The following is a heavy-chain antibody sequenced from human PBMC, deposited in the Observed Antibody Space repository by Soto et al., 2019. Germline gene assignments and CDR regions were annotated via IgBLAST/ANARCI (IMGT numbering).Heavy chain of an antibody. CDR2: INHSGST. D-gene: IGHD5-12*01. Sequence: QVQLQQWGAGLLKPSETLSLTCAVYGGSFSGYYWSWIRQPPGKGLEWIGEINHSGSTNYNPSLKSRVTISVDTSKNQFSLKLSSVTAADTAVYYCARGSQLSRRGVATMWGFDYWGQGTLVTVSS. J-gene: IGHJ4*02. CDR3: ARGSQLSRRGVATMWGFDY. CDR1: GGSFSGYY. V-gene: IGHV4-34*01.